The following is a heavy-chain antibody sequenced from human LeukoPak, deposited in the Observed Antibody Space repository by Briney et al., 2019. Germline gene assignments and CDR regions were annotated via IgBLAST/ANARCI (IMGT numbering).Heavy chain of an antibody. CDR1: GGSISSNNW. D-gene: IGHD1-1*01. CDR3: ARVNINNWHSCDY. V-gene: IGHV4-4*02. J-gene: IGHJ4*02. Sequence: SETLSLTCAVSGGSISSNNWWGWVRQPPGKGLEWIGEIYHSGSPNYNPSLKSRVTISVDKSRNHFSLNLSSVTAADTAMYYCARVNINNWHSCDYWGQGTLVTVSS. CDR2: IYHSGSP.